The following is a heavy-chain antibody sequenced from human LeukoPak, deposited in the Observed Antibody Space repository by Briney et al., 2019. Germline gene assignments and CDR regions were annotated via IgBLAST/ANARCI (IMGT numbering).Heavy chain of an antibody. CDR1: GFTLNSYT. CDR3: AKQSDTKGSPAWFDP. CDR2: ISWNSGSI. Sequence: GGSLRLSCAASGFTLNSYTLNWVRQAPGKGLEWVSGISWNSGSIGYADSVKGRFTISRDNAKNSLYLQMNSLRAEDTALYYCAKQSDTKGSPAWFDPWGQGTLVTVSS. V-gene: IGHV3-9*01. J-gene: IGHJ5*02. D-gene: IGHD5-18*01.